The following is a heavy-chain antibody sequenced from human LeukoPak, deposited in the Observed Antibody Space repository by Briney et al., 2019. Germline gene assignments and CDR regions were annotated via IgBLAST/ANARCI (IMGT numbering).Heavy chain of an antibody. CDR1: GFTFDDYA. V-gene: IGHV3-9*01. CDR2: ISWNSGSI. D-gene: IGHD6-19*01. CDR3: AKALGEAVGGPLDY. Sequence: GGSLRLSCAASGFTFDDYAMHWVRQAPGKGLEWVSGISWNSGSIGYADSVKGRFTISRDNAKNSLYLQMNSLRAEDTALYYWAKALGEAVGGPLDYWGQGTLVTVSS. J-gene: IGHJ4*02.